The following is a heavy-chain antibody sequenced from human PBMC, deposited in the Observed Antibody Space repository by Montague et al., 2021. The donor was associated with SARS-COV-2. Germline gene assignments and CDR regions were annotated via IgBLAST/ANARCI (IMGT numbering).Heavy chain of an antibody. CDR2: IYSGGDKI. V-gene: IGHV3-23*03. J-gene: IGHJ4*02. CDR1: GFTFSRYA. D-gene: IGHD3-10*01. Sequence: SLRLSCAASGFTFSRYAMSWVRQPPGKGPEWVSGIYSGGDKINCPDSVKGRFTISRDTSKNTLYLEMNSLRAEDTGVYYCARESFGSADSWGQGTLVTVSS. CDR3: ARESFGSADS.